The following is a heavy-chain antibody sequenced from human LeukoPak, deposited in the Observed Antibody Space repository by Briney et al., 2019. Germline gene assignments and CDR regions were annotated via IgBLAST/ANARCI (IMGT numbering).Heavy chain of an antibody. CDR3: AKTPLYYDFWSGYYPPDY. D-gene: IGHD3-3*01. V-gene: IGHV3-23*01. CDR2: ISGSGGST. Sequence: PGGSLRLSCAASGFTFNNYVMNWVRQAPGKGLEWVSAISGSGGSTYYADSVKGRFTISRDNSKNTLYLQMNSLRAEDTAVYYCAKTPLYYDFWSGYYPPDYWGQGTLVTVSS. CDR1: GFTFNNYV. J-gene: IGHJ4*02.